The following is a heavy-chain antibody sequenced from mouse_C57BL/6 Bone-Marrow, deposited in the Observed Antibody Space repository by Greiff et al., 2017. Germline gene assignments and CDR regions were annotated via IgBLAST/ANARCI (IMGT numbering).Heavy chain of an antibody. V-gene: IGHV14-4*01. CDR1: GFNIKDAY. CDR3: TRRIYYNYAMDY. CDR2: IDPENGDT. Sequence: EVQLQQSGAELVRPGASVKLSCTASGFNIKDAYMHWVKQRPEQGLEWIGWIDPENGDTEYASKFQGKATITSDTSSHTADLQLSSLTSEDTAVYYCTRRIYYNYAMDYWGQGTSVTVSS. J-gene: IGHJ4*01. D-gene: IGHD2-1*01.